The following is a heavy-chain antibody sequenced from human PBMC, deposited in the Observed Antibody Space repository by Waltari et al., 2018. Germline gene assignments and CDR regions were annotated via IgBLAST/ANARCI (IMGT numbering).Heavy chain of an antibody. CDR1: GYTFTSYA. Sequence: QVQLVQSGAEVKKPGASVKVSCKASGYTFTSYAMHWVRQAPGQRLEWMGWINAGNGNTKYSQEFQGRVTITRDTSASTAYMELSSLRSEDMAVYYCAREGMVVVPAAMGYYYYMDVWGKGTTVTVSS. CDR3: AREGMVVVPAAMGYYYYMDV. CDR2: INAGNGNT. J-gene: IGHJ6*03. D-gene: IGHD2-2*01. V-gene: IGHV1-3*03.